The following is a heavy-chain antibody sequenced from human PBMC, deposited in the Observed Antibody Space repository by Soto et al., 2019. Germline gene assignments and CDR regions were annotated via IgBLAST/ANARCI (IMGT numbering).Heavy chain of an antibody. D-gene: IGHD3-3*01. CDR2: ISGGGGST. CDR1: GFIFSSYA. Sequence: EVQLLESGGGLVQPGGSLRLSCAASGFIFSSYAMSWVRQAPGKGLEWVSTISGGGGSTYYADSVKGRFTISRDNSKNTQFLQMKSLRAEDTAVYYCAKAEQSYDFWSGYAHDAFDIWGQGTKVTVSS. CDR3: AKAEQSYDFWSGYAHDAFDI. V-gene: IGHV3-23*01. J-gene: IGHJ3*02.